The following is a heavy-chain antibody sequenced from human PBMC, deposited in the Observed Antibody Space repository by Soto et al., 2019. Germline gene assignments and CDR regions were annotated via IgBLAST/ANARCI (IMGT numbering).Heavy chain of an antibody. J-gene: IGHJ6*02. CDR1: GYTFTSYA. CDR2: INAGNGNT. Sequence: ASVKVSCKASGYTFTSYAMHWVRQAPGQRLEWMGWINAGNGNTKYSQKFQGRVTITRDTSASTAYMELSSLRSEDTAVYYCARGQDDFWSGYYQVYYYYGMDVWGQGTTVTVSS. CDR3: ARGQDDFWSGYYQVYYYYGMDV. V-gene: IGHV1-3*01. D-gene: IGHD3-3*01.